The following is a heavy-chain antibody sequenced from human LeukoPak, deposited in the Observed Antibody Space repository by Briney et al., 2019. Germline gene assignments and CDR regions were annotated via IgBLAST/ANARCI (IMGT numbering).Heavy chain of an antibody. CDR3: AGLYGSAGMDV. J-gene: IGHJ6*02. Sequence: SETLSLTCAVYGGSFSGYYWSWIRQPPGKGLEWIGEINHSGSTNYNPSLKSRVTISVDTSKNQFSLKLSSVTAADTAVYYCAGLYGSAGMDVWGQGITVTVSS. D-gene: IGHD3-10*01. V-gene: IGHV4-34*01. CDR1: GGSFSGYY. CDR2: INHSGST.